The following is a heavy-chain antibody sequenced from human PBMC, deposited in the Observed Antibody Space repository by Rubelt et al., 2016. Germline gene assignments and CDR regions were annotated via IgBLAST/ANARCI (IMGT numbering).Heavy chain of an antibody. CDR3: ARGGYCSEGTCYNWFDP. CDR2: ISGSGDKT. CDR1: GGSFSGYY. J-gene: IGHJ5*02. V-gene: IGHV3-23*01. Sequence: VQLQQWGTGLLKPSETLSLTCAVHGGSFSGYYWSWIRQPPGKGLEWVSGISGSGDKTYYADSVKGRFTISRANSKNTLYLQLNSLRAEDTAVYYCARGGYCSEGTCYNWFDPWGQGTLVTVSS. D-gene: IGHD2-15*01.